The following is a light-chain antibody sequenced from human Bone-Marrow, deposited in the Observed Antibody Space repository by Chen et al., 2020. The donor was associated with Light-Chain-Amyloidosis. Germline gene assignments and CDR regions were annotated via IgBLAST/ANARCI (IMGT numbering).Light chain of an antibody. Sequence: DIQMTQSPSTLSASVGDRVTITCRASQSISSWLAWYQQKPGKAPKILIYKSFKLQTGVPSRFSGSGYGTEFTLTISSLQPEDFATYYCQQYNNYPYTFGQGTKLDIK. J-gene: IGKJ2*01. CDR3: QQYNNYPYT. V-gene: IGKV1-5*03. CDR2: KSF. CDR1: QSISSW.